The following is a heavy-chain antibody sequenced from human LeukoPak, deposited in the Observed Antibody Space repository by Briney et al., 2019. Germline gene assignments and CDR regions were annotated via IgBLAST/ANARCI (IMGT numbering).Heavy chain of an antibody. CDR2: IYYSGYT. V-gene: IGHV4-59*01. J-gene: IGHJ3*02. Sequence: SETLSLTCTVSGGSISSYYWSWIRQPPGKGLEWIGYIYYSGYTNCNPSLKSRVTISVDTPKNQFSLKLSSVTAADTAVYYCARDRNGYNGGAFDIWGQGTIVTVSS. CDR3: ARDRNGYNGGAFDI. D-gene: IGHD5-24*01. CDR1: GGSISSYY.